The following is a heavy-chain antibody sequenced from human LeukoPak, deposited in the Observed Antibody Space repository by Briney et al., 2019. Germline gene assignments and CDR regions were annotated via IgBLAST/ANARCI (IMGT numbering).Heavy chain of an antibody. CDR2: INPSGGST. CDR1: GYTFTSYY. CDR3: ARDREHYDIDY. V-gene: IGHV1-46*01. J-gene: IGHJ4*02. D-gene: IGHD3-22*01. Sequence: ASVKVSCKASGYTFTSYYMHWVRQAPGQGLEWMGIINPSGGSTSYAQKFQGRVTMTRDMSTSTVYMELSRLRSDDTAVYYCARDREHYDIDYWGQGTLVTVSS.